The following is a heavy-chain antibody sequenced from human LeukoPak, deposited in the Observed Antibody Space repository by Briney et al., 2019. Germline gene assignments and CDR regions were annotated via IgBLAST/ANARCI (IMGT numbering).Heavy chain of an antibody. Sequence: QAGGSLRLSCAASGFTLINYAMGWVRQAPGKGLEWVSILSGDGARTYYSGSVKGRFTISRDLSKNTLYLQMISLKPEDTAVYYCTGDSDLQPRNGFDMWGQGTVATVSS. CDR1: GFTLINYA. J-gene: IGHJ3*02. CDR3: TGDSDLQPRNGFDM. CDR2: LSGDGART. D-gene: IGHD1-14*01. V-gene: IGHV3-23*01.